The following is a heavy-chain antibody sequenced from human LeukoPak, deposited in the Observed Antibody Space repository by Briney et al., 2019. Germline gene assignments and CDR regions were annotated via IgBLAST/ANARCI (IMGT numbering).Heavy chain of an antibody. CDR3: AKTVGGRSSWYDSRYFDY. Sequence: GGSLRLSCAASGFTFSNHDMNWVRQAPGKGLEWVSIISGSGATTFYTDSVKGRFTISRDNSKNTLYLQMNSLRAEDTAVYYCAKTVGGRSSWYDSRYFDYWGQGTLVTVSS. CDR2: ISGSGATT. J-gene: IGHJ4*02. CDR1: GFTFSNHD. V-gene: IGHV3-23*01. D-gene: IGHD6-13*01.